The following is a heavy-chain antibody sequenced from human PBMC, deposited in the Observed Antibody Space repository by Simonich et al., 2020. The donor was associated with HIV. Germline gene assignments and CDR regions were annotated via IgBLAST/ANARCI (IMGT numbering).Heavy chain of an antibody. D-gene: IGHD3-9*01. Sequence: QVQLVQSGAEVKKPGASVKVSCKASGYTFTGYCMHWVRQAPGQGLKGREWINPNKGSTNYAQKYQGRFTMTRDTSISTAYMELTSLRSDDTAVYYCATWEIKADVLTDYTYWYFDLWGRGTLVTVSS. CDR3: ATWEIKADVLTDYTYWYFDL. CDR2: INPNKGST. J-gene: IGHJ2*01. V-gene: IGHV1-2*02. CDR1: GYTFTGYC.